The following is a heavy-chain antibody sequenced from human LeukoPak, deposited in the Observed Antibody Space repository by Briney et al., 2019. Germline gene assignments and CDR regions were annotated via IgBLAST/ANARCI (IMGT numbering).Heavy chain of an antibody. CDR3: ARRGSSGWIPYYYYYMDV. D-gene: IGHD6-19*01. CDR1: GYTFTSYD. CDR2: MNPNSGNT. V-gene: IGHV1-8*01. J-gene: IGHJ6*03. Sequence: ASVKVSCKASGYTFTSYDINWVRQATGQGLEWMGWMNPNSGNTGYAQKFQGRVTMTRNTSISTAYMELSSLRSEDTAVYYCARRGSSGWIPYYYYYMDVWGEGTTVTVSS.